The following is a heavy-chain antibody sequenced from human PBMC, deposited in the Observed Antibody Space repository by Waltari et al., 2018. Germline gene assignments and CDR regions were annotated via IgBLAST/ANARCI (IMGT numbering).Heavy chain of an antibody. J-gene: IGHJ1*01. D-gene: IGHD4-17*01. CDR3: TRDSTVTTGYFQH. CDR1: GFTVSSNY. V-gene: IGHV3-53*01. Sequence: EVQLVESGGGLIQPGGSLRLSCAASGFTVSSNYMSWVRQAPGKGLEWVSVIYSGGSTYYADSVKGRFTISRDNSKNTLYLQMNSLRAEDTAVYYCTRDSTVTTGYFQHWGQGTLVTVSS. CDR2: IYSGGST.